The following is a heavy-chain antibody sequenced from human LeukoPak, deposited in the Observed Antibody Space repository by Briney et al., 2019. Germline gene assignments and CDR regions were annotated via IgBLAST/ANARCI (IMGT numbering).Heavy chain of an antibody. V-gene: IGHV3-13*01. CDR3: AXXXXXXXXXXXXXXXXXSGTSYYYCGMDV. D-gene: IGHD1-1*01. J-gene: IGHJ6*02. Sequence: GGSLRLSCAASGFTFSSYDMHWVRQATGKGLEWVSAIGTAGDTYYPGSVKGRFTISRENAKNSLYLQMNSLRAGDTAVYYCAXXXXXXXXXXXXXXXXXSGTSYYYCGMDVWGQGTTVTVSS. CDR1: GFTFSSYD. CDR2: IGTAGDT.